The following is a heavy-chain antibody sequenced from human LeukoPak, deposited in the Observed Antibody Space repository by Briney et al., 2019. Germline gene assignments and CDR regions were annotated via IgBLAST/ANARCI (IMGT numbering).Heavy chain of an antibody. CDR3: ARGVGHSGYDPDY. V-gene: IGHV3-21*01. Sequence: PGGSLRLSCAAPGFTFSSYSMNWVRQAPGKGLEWVSSISSSSSYIYYADSVKGRFTISRDNAKNSLYLQMNSLRAEDTAVYYCARGVGHSGYDPDYWGQGTLVTVSS. CDR2: ISSSSSYI. D-gene: IGHD5-12*01. J-gene: IGHJ4*02. CDR1: GFTFSSYS.